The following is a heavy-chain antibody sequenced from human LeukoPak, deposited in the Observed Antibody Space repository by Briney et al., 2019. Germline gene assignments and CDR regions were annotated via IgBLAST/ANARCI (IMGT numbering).Heavy chain of an antibody. J-gene: IGHJ6*03. CDR3: ARSSDSYYMDV. CDR1: GYTFTNYH. V-gene: IGHV1-46*01. Sequence: ASVKVSCKASGYTFTNYHMHWVRQAPGQGLEWMGIINPSGGSTSNAQKFQGRVTVTRDTSTSIVYMELSSLRSEDTAVYYCARSSDSYYMDVWGKGTTVTVSS. CDR2: INPSGGST. D-gene: IGHD6-19*01.